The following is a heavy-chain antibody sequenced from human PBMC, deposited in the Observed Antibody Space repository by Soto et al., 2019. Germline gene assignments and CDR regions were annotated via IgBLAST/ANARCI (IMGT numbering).Heavy chain of an antibody. V-gene: IGHV1-69*13. CDR1: GGTFSSYA. CDR3: ARAAVPGELAAD. D-gene: IGHD6-6*01. J-gene: IGHJ4*02. Sequence: SVKVSCKASGGTFSSYAISGVREAPGQGLEWMGGIIPIFGTANYAQKFQGRVTITADESTSTAYMELSSLRSEDTAVYYCARAAVPGELAADWGQGTLVTVSS. CDR2: IIPIFGTA.